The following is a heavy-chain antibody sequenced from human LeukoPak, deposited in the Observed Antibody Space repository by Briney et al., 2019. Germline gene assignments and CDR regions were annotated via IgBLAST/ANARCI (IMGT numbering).Heavy chain of an antibody. V-gene: IGHV3-30*18. D-gene: IGHD5-12*01. CDR2: ISYDGSNK. J-gene: IGHJ4*02. Sequence: PGGSLRLSCAASGFTFSSYGMHWVRQAPGKGLEWVAVISYDGSNKYYADSVKGRFTISRDNSKNTLYLQMNSLRAEDTAVYYCAKDRSGYDYPLDYWGQGTLVTVSS. CDR1: GFTFSSYG. CDR3: AKDRSGYDYPLDY.